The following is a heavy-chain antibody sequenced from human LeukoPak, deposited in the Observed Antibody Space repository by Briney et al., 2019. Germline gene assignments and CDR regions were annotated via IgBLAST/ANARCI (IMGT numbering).Heavy chain of an antibody. V-gene: IGHV4-34*01. J-gene: IGHJ5*02. Sequence: GSLRLSCAASGFTFSSYWMSWVRQAPGKGLEWIGEINHSGSTNYNPSLKSRVTISVDTSKNQFSLKLSSVTAADTAVYYCARASNWNGNWFDPWRQGTLVTVSS. D-gene: IGHD1-20*01. CDR3: ARASNWNGNWFDP. CDR2: INHSGST. CDR1: GFTFSSYW.